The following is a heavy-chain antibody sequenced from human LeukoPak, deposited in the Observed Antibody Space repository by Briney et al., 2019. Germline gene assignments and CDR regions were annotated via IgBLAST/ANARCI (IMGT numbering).Heavy chain of an antibody. Sequence: SEPLSLTCTVSGGSISSSSYYWGWIRQPPGKGLEWIGNIYYSGSTYYNPSLKSRVTISVDTSKNQFSLKLSSVTAADTAVYYCARGSYPGWYNGEFDYWGQGTLVTVSS. CDR2: IYYSGST. CDR3: ARGSYPGWYNGEFDY. J-gene: IGHJ4*02. CDR1: GGSISSSSYY. V-gene: IGHV4-39*07. D-gene: IGHD6-19*01.